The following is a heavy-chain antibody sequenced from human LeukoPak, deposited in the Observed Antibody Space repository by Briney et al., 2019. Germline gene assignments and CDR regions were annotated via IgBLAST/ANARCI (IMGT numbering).Heavy chain of an antibody. CDR3: AKSLTMVRGVIITLFAC. D-gene: IGHD3-10*01. J-gene: IGHJ4*02. CDR2: ISGNGRST. CDR1: GFTFSNFG. Sequence: GGSLRLSCAASGFTFSNFGMTWVSQAPGKGLEWVSTISGNGRSTYYADSVKGRFTISRDNSKNTLYLQMNSLRAEDTAVYYCAKSLTMVRGVIITLFACWGQGTLVTVSS. V-gene: IGHV3-23*01.